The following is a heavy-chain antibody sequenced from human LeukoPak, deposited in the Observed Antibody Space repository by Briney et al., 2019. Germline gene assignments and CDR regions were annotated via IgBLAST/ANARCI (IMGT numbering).Heavy chain of an antibody. J-gene: IGHJ4*02. CDR3: ARERALTSFYDY. Sequence: ASVKVSCKASGYTFTGYYLHWVRQAPGQGLEWMGWINPNSGGTNYAQKFQGRVTMTRDTSIGTAYMELSRLRSDDTAVYYCARERALTSFYDYWGQGTLVTVSS. D-gene: IGHD5/OR15-5a*01. CDR1: GYTFTGYY. V-gene: IGHV1-2*02. CDR2: INPNSGGT.